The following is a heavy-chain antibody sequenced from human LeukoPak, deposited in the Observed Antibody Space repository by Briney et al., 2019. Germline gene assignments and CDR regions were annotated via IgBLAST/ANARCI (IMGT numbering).Heavy chain of an antibody. Sequence: ASVKVSCKASGYTFTGYYMHWVRQAPGKGLEWMGGFDPEDGETIYAQKFQGRVTMTEDASTDTAYMELSSLRSEDTAVYYCATERYNWNVGGFDYWGQGTLVTVSS. J-gene: IGHJ4*02. CDR1: GYTFTGYY. V-gene: IGHV1-24*01. D-gene: IGHD1-1*01. CDR2: FDPEDGET. CDR3: ATERYNWNVGGFDY.